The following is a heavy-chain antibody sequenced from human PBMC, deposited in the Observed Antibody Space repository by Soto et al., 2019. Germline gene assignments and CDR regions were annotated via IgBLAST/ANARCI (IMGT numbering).Heavy chain of an antibody. CDR1: GGSFSGYY. CDR2: INHSGST. CDR3: ARGLHHDYSNLRNYMDV. V-gene: IGHV4-34*01. Sequence: SETLSLTCAVYGGSFSGYYWSWIRQPPGKGLEWIGEINHSGSTKYNPSLKSRVTISVDTSKNQFSLKLSSVTAADTAVYYCARGLHHDYSNLRNYMDVWGKGTTVTVSS. J-gene: IGHJ6*03. D-gene: IGHD4-4*01.